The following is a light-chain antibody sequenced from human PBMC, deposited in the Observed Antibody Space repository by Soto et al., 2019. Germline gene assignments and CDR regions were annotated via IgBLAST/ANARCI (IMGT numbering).Light chain of an antibody. Sequence: QSALAQPPSVSGSPGQSVTISCTGTSSDVGSYNRVSWYQQPPGTAPKVMIYEVSNRPSGVPDRFSGSKSGNTASLTISGLQAEDEVDYYCSLYTSSSAYVFGTGTKVTVL. CDR1: SSDVGSYNR. CDR3: SLYTSSSAYV. V-gene: IGLV2-18*01. CDR2: EVS. J-gene: IGLJ1*01.